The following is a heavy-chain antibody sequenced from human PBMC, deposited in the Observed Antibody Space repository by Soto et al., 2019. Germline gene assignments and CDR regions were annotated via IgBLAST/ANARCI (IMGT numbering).Heavy chain of an antibody. J-gene: IGHJ5*01. D-gene: IGHD2-15*01. CDR2: IYKSATT. CDR3: ARGRYCLTGRCFPNWFDS. Sequence: SETLSLTCSVSGDSISTVDYFWAWIRQPPGQALEYIGYIYKSATTYYNPSFGSRVAISLDTSKSQFSLNVTSVTAADTAVYFCARGRYCLTGRCFPNWFDSWGQGTLVTVSS. CDR1: GDSISTVDYF. V-gene: IGHV4-30-4*01.